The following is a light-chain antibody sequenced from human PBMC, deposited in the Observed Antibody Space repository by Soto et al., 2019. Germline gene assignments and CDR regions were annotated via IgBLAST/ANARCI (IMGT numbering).Light chain of an antibody. V-gene: IGKV1-39*01. J-gene: IGKJ1*01. CDR2: DAS. Sequence: DIQMTQSPSSLSASVGDRVTITCQASQVISKFLNWYQLKPGKAPKLLIFDASELETGVTSRFSGSGSGTDFTLTISSLQPEDFATYFCQESFSTLWTFGQGTKVEMK. CDR1: QVISKF. CDR3: QESFSTLWT.